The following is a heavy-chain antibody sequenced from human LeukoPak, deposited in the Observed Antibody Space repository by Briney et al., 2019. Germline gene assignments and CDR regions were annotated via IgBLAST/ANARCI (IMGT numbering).Heavy chain of an antibody. CDR1: GYTFTSYY. V-gene: IGHV1-46*01. Sequence: APVKVSCKASGYTFTSYYMHWVRQAPGQGLEWMGIINPSGGSTSYAQKFQGRVTMTRDTSITTAYMELSRLRSDDTAVYYCAKEYCKTTSCSLGYWGQGTLVTVSS. J-gene: IGHJ4*02. D-gene: IGHD2-2*01. CDR3: AKEYCKTTSCSLGY. CDR2: INPSGGST.